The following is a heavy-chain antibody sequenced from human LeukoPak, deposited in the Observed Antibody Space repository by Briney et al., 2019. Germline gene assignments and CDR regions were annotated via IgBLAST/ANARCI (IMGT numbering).Heavy chain of an antibody. CDR2: IYYTGST. V-gene: IGHV4-59*08. J-gene: IGHJ5*02. D-gene: IGHD3/OR15-3a*01. Sequence: PSETLSLTCTVSGGSLSSYYWSWIRQPPGKGLEWIGYIYYTGSTNYNPSLKSRVTISVDTSKNQFSLKLRYVTAADTAGYYCARWTSGWFDPGGEGTLVTVSS. CDR3: ARWTSGWFDP. CDR1: GGSLSSYY.